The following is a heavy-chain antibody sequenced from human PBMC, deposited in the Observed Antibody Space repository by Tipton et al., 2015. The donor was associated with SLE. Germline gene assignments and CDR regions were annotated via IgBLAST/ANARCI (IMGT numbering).Heavy chain of an antibody. Sequence: LRLSCAVSGGSIDSTTYYWGWIRQPPGKGLEWIGYIYYSGSTNYNPSVKSRVTISVDTSKNQFSLKLSSVTAADTAVYYCARHEDWGIDYWGQGTLVTVSS. D-gene: IGHD7-27*01. J-gene: IGHJ4*02. CDR3: ARHEDWGIDY. CDR2: IYYSGST. V-gene: IGHV4-39*01. CDR1: GGSIDSTTYY.